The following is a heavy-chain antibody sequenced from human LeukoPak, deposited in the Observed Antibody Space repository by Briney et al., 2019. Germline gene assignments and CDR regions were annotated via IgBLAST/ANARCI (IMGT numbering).Heavy chain of an antibody. J-gene: IGHJ4*02. D-gene: IGHD2/OR15-2a*01. V-gene: IGHV3-NL1*01. CDR3: ARDVRGPHDF. CDR1: GFTFSSYG. Sequence: GGSLRLSCAASGFTFSSYGMHWVRQAPGKGLEWVSVIYSGGSTYYADSVKGRFTISRDNAKNTLYLQMNSLRAEDTAVYRCARDVRGPHDFWGQGTLVTVSS. CDR2: IYSGGST.